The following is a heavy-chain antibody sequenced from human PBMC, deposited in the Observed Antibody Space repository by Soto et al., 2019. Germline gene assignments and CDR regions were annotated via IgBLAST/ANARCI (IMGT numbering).Heavy chain of an antibody. J-gene: IGHJ4*02. Sequence: GVSQKRSCNGYGYTDTSYWIARERQKTGKGLEWLGTIYHGDSYTNYSPSFQRHVTISADKSISTDYLQWSSLKASDTAMYYFARLQAAAGDNDLTFDYWGQGTLVTVSS. CDR1: GYTDTSYW. D-gene: IGHD6-13*01. V-gene: IGHV5-51*01. CDR3: ARLQAAAGDNDLTFDY. CDR2: IYHGDSYT.